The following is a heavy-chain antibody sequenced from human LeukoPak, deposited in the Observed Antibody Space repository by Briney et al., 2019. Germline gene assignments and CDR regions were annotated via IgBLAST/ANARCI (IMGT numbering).Heavy chain of an antibody. V-gene: IGHV4-34*01. CDR3: AREVVGGGYYYYYMDV. Sequence: SETLSLTCVVYGGSFSGYYWSWIRQPPGKGLEWIGEINHSGSTNYNPSLKSRVTISVDTSKNQFSLKLSSVTAADTAVYYCAREVVGGGYYYYYMDVWGKGTTVTVSS. J-gene: IGHJ6*03. CDR2: INHSGST. D-gene: IGHD1-26*01. CDR1: GGSFSGYY.